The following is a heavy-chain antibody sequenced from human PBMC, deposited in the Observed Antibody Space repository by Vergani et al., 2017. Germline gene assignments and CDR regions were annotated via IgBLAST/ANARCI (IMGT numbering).Heavy chain of an antibody. V-gene: IGHV4-30-4*01. Sequence: QVQLQESGPGLVKPSQTLSLTCTVSGGSISSGDYYWSWIRQPPWKGLEWIGYIYYSGSTYYNPSLKSRVTISVDTSKNQFSLKLSSVTAADTAVYYCARDPLGVVVVAATGGYMDVWGKGTTVTVSS. CDR3: ARDPLGVVVVAATGGYMDV. D-gene: IGHD2-15*01. J-gene: IGHJ6*03. CDR1: GGSISSGDYY. CDR2: IYYSGST.